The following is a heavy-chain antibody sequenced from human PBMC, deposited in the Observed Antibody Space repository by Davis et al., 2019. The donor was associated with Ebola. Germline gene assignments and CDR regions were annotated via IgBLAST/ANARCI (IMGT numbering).Heavy chain of an antibody. Sequence: GESLKISCAASEFPFSTYSMNWVRQAPGKGLEWVSVFYIGGSTYYADSVKGRFTISRDTSKNMLYLQMNGLRVEDTAVYYCARGDGYNYWISWGQGTLVTVSS. D-gene: IGHD5-24*01. J-gene: IGHJ5*02. CDR2: FYIGGST. CDR1: EFPFSTYS. V-gene: IGHV3-66*01. CDR3: ARGDGYNYWIS.